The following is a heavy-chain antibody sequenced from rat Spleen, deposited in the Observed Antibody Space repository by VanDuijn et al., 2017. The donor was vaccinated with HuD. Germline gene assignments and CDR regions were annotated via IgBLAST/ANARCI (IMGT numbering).Heavy chain of an antibody. CDR2: FSYDGTAT. J-gene: IGHJ2*01. CDR3: VRHRDYYNSYVYAFDY. Sequence: EVQLVESGGGLVQPGRSLKLSCAASGFTFSNYGMAWVRQAPTKGLEWVAVFSYDGTATYYRDSVKGRFTLSRDNAKSTLYLQMGSLRSEDTATYYCVRHRDYYNSYVYAFDYWGQGVMVTVSS. V-gene: IGHV5-29*01. CDR1: GFTFSNYG. D-gene: IGHD1-2*01.